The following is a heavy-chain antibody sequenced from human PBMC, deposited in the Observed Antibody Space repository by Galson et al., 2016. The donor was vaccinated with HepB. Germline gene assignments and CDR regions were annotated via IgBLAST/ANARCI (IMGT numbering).Heavy chain of an antibody. D-gene: IGHD3-22*01. CDR3: ARDAKSVDSSGSNLDY. J-gene: IGHJ4*02. CDR2: TYYRSKWYS. Sequence: CAISGDSVSSKSAAWNWIRQSPSRGLEWLGRTYYRSKWYSDYAVSLKSRISIDPDTPKNQFSLQLNSVTPEDTAVYYCARDAKSVDSSGSNLDYWGQGTLVTVSS. CDR1: GDSVSSKSAA. V-gene: IGHV6-1*01.